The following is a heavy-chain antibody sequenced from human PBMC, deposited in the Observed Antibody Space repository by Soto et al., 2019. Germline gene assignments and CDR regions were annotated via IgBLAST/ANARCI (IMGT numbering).Heavy chain of an antibody. D-gene: IGHD3-16*02. Sequence: GWSLRLSCSASGFTFSSYAMHLVRQAPGKGLEYVSAISSNGGSTYYADSVKGRFTISRDNSKNTLYLQMSSLRAEDTAVYYCVKDSFYDYVWGSYPSRLEYWGEGTLVTVSS. CDR3: VKDSFYDYVWGSYPSRLEY. CDR1: GFTFSSYA. V-gene: IGHV3-64D*06. J-gene: IGHJ4*02. CDR2: ISSNGGST.